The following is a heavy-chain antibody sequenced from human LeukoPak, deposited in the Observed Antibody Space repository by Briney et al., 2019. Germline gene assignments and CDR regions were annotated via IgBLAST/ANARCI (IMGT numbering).Heavy chain of an antibody. Sequence: GGSLRLSCAAAGFIFDNYAMHWVRQAPGKGLEWVSRISWNTGNKDYADSVKGRFTISRDNAKNSLYSQMNSLRPEDTALYYCAKGTTFDAFDMWGQGTMVTVFS. CDR3: AKGTTFDAFDM. J-gene: IGHJ3*02. CDR1: GFIFDNYA. CDR2: ISWNTGNK. V-gene: IGHV3-9*01. D-gene: IGHD3-16*01.